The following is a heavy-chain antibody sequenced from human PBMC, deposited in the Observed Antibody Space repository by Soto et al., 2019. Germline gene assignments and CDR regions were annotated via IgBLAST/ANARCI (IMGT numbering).Heavy chain of an antibody. D-gene: IGHD3-16*01. Sequence: GGSLRLSCAASGFTFSSYGMHWVRQAPGKGLEWVAVIRYDGSNKYYADSVKGRFTISRDNSKNTLYLQMNSLRAEDTAVYYCARDRNYDYVWGSYKGMDVWGQGTTVTVSS. CDR2: IRYDGSNK. CDR1: GFTFSSYG. CDR3: ARDRNYDYVWGSYKGMDV. V-gene: IGHV3-33*01. J-gene: IGHJ6*02.